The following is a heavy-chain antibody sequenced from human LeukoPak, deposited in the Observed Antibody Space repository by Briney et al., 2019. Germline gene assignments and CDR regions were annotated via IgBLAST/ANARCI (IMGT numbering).Heavy chain of an antibody. CDR1: GGSISSYY. CDR3: ARHEIPLNYFDY. J-gene: IGHJ4*02. CDR2: IYYSGST. Sequence: SETLSLTCTVSGGSISSYYWSWIRQPPGKGLEWIGYIYYSGSTNYNPSLKSRVTISVDTSKNQFSLKLSSVTVADTAVYYCARHEIPLNYFDYWGQGTLVTVSS. D-gene: IGHD2-21*01. V-gene: IGHV4-59*08.